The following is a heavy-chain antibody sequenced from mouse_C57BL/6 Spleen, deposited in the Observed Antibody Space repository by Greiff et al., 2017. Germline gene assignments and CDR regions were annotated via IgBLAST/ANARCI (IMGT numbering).Heavy chain of an antibody. J-gene: IGHJ1*03. CDR1: GYTFTDYY. Sequence: VQLQQSGAELVRPGASVKLSCKASGYTFTDYYINWVKQRPGQGLEWIARIYPGSGNTYYNEKFKGKATLTAEKSSSTAYMQLSSLTSEDSAVYFCARLDITTGWYFDVWGTGTTVTVSS. V-gene: IGHV1-76*01. CDR3: ARLDITTGWYFDV. CDR2: IYPGSGNT. D-gene: IGHD1-2*01.